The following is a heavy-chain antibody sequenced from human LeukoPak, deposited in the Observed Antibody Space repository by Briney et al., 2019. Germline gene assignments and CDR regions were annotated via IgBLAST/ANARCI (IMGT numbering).Heavy chain of an antibody. J-gene: IGHJ4*02. CDR2: ISGSGGST. CDR1: GFTVGSYA. D-gene: IGHD5-12*01. Sequence: GGSLRLACAASGFTVGSYAMSSVRQAPGKWLEWVSAISGSGGSTYYADSVKGRFTISRDNSKNTLYLQMNSLRAEDTAVYYCAKGIEWLRLYPVFLDYWGQGTLVTVSS. V-gene: IGHV3-23*01. CDR3: AKGIEWLRLYPVFLDY.